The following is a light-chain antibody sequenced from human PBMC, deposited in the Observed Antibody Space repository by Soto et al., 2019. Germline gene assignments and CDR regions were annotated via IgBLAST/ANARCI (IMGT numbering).Light chain of an antibody. V-gene: IGKV1-33*01. CDR3: QQYDNVPLT. CDR2: EAS. CDR1: QAISNY. J-gene: IGKJ4*01. Sequence: DIQMTQSPSSLSASVGDRVTITCWASQAISNYLNWYQQKPGKAPALLIYEASQLETGVPSRFSGSGSGTDFTFAINSLQPEDIGTYYCQQYDNVPLTFGGGTKVEIK.